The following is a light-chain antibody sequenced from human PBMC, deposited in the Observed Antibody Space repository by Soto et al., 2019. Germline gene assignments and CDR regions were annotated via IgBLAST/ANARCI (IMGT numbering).Light chain of an antibody. CDR1: QGISSY. J-gene: IGKJ4*01. CDR2: AAS. Sequence: DIQLTQSPSFLSASVGDRVTITCRASQGISSYLAWYQQKPGKAPKLLIYAASTLQSGVPSRFSGSGSGTDFTLTISNLQPEDFATYYCQQTSSTPTFGGGTKV. V-gene: IGKV1-39*01. CDR3: QQTSSTPT.